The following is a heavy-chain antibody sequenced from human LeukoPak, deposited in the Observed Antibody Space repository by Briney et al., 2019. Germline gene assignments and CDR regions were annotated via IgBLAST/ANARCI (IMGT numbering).Heavy chain of an antibody. CDR1: GFTFSTYG. CDR3: ARDRGYCSSTSCYEGWFDP. D-gene: IGHD2-2*01. J-gene: IGHJ5*02. V-gene: IGHV3-30*02. Sequence: GGSLRLSCAASGFTFSTYGMHWVRQAPGKGLEWVAVVRYDGSNKYYADSVKGRFTISRDNSRNTLYLQMNSLRAEDTAVYYCARDRGYCSSTSCYEGWFDPWGQGTLVTVSS. CDR2: VRYDGSNK.